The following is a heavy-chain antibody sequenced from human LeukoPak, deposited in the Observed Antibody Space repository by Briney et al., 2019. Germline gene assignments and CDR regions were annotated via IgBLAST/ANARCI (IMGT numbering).Heavy chain of an antibody. CDR2: ISSSSSYI. J-gene: IGHJ6*02. Sequence: KPGGSLRLSCAASGFTFKTYTMHWVRQAPGMGLEWVSSISSSSSYIFYADSVKGRFTISRDNAKNSLYLQMSSLRAEDAAVYYCAREGGYQCYYAMDVWGQGTTVTVSS. D-gene: IGHD3-16*01. CDR3: AREGGYQCYYAMDV. CDR1: GFTFKTYT. V-gene: IGHV3-21*01.